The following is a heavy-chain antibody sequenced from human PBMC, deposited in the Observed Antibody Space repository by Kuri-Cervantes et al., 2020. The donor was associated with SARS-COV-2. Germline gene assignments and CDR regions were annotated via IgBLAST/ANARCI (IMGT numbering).Heavy chain of an antibody. Sequence: GGSLRLSCKGSGYTFTSYWIGWVRQMPGKGLGWMGIIYPGDSDTRYSPSFQGQVTISADKSISTAYLQWSSLKASDTAMYYCARVVPAADEGLYYYYMDVWGKGTTVTVSS. D-gene: IGHD2-2*01. CDR2: IYPGDSDT. V-gene: IGHV5-51*01. CDR3: ARVVPAADEGLYYYYMDV. CDR1: GYTFTSYW. J-gene: IGHJ6*03.